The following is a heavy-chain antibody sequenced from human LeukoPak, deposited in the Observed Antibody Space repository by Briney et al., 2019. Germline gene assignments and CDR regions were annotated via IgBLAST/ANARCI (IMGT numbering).Heavy chain of an antibody. CDR1: GFTFDDYV. V-gene: IGHV3-43D*03. CDR2: ISWDGDST. D-gene: IGHD6-13*01. Sequence: GGSLRLSCAASGFTFDDYVMHWVRQAPGRGLEWVSLISWDGDSTYYADSVKGRFTISRDNSKNSLYLQMNSLRAEDTALYYCAKDIAAAGRMGYFDYWGQGTLVTVPS. J-gene: IGHJ4*02. CDR3: AKDIAAAGRMGYFDY.